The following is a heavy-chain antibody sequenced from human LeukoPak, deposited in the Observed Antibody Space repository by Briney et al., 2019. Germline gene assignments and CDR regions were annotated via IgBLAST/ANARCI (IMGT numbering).Heavy chain of an antibody. CDR3: ARAYCGGDCYSAEYFQH. V-gene: IGHV4-59*01. CDR2: IYYSGST. CDR1: GGSISSYY. J-gene: IGHJ1*01. Sequence: SETLSLTCTVSGGSISSYYWSWIRQPPGKGLEWIGYIYYSGSTNYNPSLKSRVTISVDTSKNQFSLKLSSVTAADTAVYYCARAYCGGDCYSAEYFQHWGQGTLVTVSS. D-gene: IGHD2-21*02.